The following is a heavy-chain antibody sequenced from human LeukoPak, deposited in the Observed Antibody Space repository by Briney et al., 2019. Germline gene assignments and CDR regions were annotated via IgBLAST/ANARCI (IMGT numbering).Heavy chain of an antibody. CDR2: ISSSSGTI. D-gene: IGHD1-26*01. CDR1: GFTFSSYS. Sequence: GGSLRLSCAASGFTFSSYSMNWVRQAPGKGLEWGSYISSSSGTIHYADSVKGRFTISRDNAKNLLFLQMDSLRDEDTAVYYCARDEAYSGTYAVTWGQGTLVTVSS. J-gene: IGHJ5*02. V-gene: IGHV3-48*02. CDR3: ARDEAYSGTYAVT.